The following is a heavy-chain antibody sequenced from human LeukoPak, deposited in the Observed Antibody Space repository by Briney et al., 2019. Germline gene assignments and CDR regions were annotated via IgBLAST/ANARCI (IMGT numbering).Heavy chain of an antibody. D-gene: IGHD2-2*01. CDR3: ARGYCRGTSCNRYTCDM. V-gene: IGHV4-59*01. Sequence: SETLSLTCTVSDGSISSYYWSWIRQSPGKGLEWIGYLYYSGSTNYNPSLKSRVTISVDTSKNQFSLTLSSVTAADTAVYYCARGYCRGTSCNRYTCDMWGQGTMVTVSS. CDR1: DGSISSYY. CDR2: LYYSGST. J-gene: IGHJ3*02.